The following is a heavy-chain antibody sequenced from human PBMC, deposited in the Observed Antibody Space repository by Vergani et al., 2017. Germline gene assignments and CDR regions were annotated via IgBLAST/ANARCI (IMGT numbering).Heavy chain of an antibody. CDR3: AREIMGQLVGFGWFDP. J-gene: IGHJ5*02. D-gene: IGHD6-6*01. Sequence: QAQLVESGGGLVKPGGSLRLSCTASGFRVSDYYMNWVRQAPGRGLEWISYISSSGSTIDYSDSVKGRFTISRDNSKNTLYLQMNSLRAEDTAVYYCAREIMGQLVGFGWFDPWGQGTLVTVSS. CDR1: GFRVSDYY. V-gene: IGHV3-11*04. CDR2: ISSSGSTI.